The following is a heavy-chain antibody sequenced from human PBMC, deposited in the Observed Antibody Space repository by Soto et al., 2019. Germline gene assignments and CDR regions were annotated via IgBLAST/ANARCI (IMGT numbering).Heavy chain of an antibody. Sequence: GGSLRLSCAASGFTLSDQYMDWVRQAPGKGLEWVGRTRNKANSYTTEYAASVKGRFTISRDDSKNSLYLQMNSLKTEDTAVYYCARELYGGKDFWGQGTLVTVSS. J-gene: IGHJ4*02. D-gene: IGHD2-15*01. CDR1: GFTLSDQY. CDR2: TRNKANSYTT. V-gene: IGHV3-72*01. CDR3: ARELYGGKDF.